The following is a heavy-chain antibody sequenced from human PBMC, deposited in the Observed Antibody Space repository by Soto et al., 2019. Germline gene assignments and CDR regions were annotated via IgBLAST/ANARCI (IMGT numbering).Heavy chain of an antibody. CDR1: GFTFSSYS. D-gene: IGHD6-19*01. V-gene: IGHV3-21*01. CDR2: ISSSSYYI. J-gene: IGHJ5*02. CDR3: ARDRGAVAVPGWFDP. Sequence: EVQLAESGGGLVKPGGSLRLSCGVSGFTFSSYSMNWVRQAPGKGLEWVSFISSSSYYIYYTDSVKGRFTISRDNAKNSLYLQMNSLRAEDTAIYFCARDRGAVAVPGWFDPWGQGTLVTVSS.